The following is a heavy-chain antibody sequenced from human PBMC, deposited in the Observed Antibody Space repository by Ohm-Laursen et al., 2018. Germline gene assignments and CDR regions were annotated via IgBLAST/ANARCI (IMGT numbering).Heavy chain of an antibody. CDR3: AGGYQLPYY. J-gene: IGHJ4*02. V-gene: IGHV4-31*01. CDR1: GGSITSNGYH. CDR2: IPYSGST. Sequence: SQTLSLTCTVSGGSITSNGYHWSWIRQPPGKGLEWIGYIPYSGSTYYNPSLRSLVTISLDTSKNQFSLSLTSVMAADTAIYFCAGGYQLPYYWGQGSLVTVSS. D-gene: IGHD2-2*01.